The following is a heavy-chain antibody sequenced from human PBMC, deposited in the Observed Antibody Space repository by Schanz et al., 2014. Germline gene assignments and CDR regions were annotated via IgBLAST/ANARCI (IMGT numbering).Heavy chain of an antibody. D-gene: IGHD6-13*01. CDR2: INPTGDST. Sequence: QVQLVQSGAEVRKPGASVKVSCTASGYTFTSYYMHWVRQAPGQGLEWMGIINPTGDSTRYARKFQGRITMTSDTSRSTVYMELSSLKSEDTAVYYCAKIAPSGTFDYWGQGTLVNVSS. J-gene: IGHJ4*02. V-gene: IGHV1-46*01. CDR1: GYTFTSYY. CDR3: AKIAPSGTFDY.